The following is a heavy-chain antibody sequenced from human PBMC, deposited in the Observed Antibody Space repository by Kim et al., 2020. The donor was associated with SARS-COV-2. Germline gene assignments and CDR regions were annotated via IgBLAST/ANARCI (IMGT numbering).Heavy chain of an antibody. CDR1: GFSFTTYV. D-gene: IGHD6-6*01. V-gene: IGHV3-23*01. Sequence: GGSLRLSCAASGFSFTTYVMTWVRQTPATGLEWVATITTGGEITYAADSVKGRFTVSRDNSKKMLYLQMDSLRVEDSAMYYCGRPNGPSDYWGQGTQVIVSS. CDR3: GRPNGPSDY. J-gene: IGHJ4*02. CDR2: ITTGGEIT.